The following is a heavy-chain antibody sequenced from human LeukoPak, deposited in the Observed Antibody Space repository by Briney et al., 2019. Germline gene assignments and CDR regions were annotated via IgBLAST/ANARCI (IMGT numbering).Heavy chain of an antibody. D-gene: IGHD2-15*01. CDR1: GFTFSSYG. CDR3: AKDRISEETYNWFDP. V-gene: IGHV3-30*18. Sequence: GGSLRLSCAASGFTFSSYGMHWVRQAPGKGLEWVAVISYDGSNKYYADSVKGRFTISRDNSKNTLYLQMNSLGAEDTAVYYCAKDRISEETYNWFDPWGQGTLVTVSS. J-gene: IGHJ5*02. CDR2: ISYDGSNK.